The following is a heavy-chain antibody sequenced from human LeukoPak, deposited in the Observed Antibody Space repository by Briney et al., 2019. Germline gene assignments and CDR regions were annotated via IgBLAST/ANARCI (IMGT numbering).Heavy chain of an antibody. CDR3: AREGQWELQDY. CDR1: GFTFSSYS. D-gene: IGHD1-26*01. CDR2: ISSSGSTI. Sequence: GGSLRLSCAAPGFTFSSYSMNWVRQAPGKGLEWVSYISSSGSTIYYADSVKGRFTISRDNAKNSLYLQMNSLRAEDTAVYYCAREGQWELQDYWGQGTLVTVSS. V-gene: IGHV3-48*04. J-gene: IGHJ4*02.